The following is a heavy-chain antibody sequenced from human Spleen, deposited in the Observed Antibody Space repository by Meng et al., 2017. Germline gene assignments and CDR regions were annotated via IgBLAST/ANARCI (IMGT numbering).Heavy chain of an antibody. Sequence: ESLKISCAASGFTFSTYNMHWVRQAPGKGLVWVSRINDDGSSTTYTDSVRGRFTISRDNAKNTLYLQMNSLRAEDTAVYYCARDLNWVVWDYWGQGTLVTVSS. J-gene: IGHJ4*02. D-gene: IGHD3/OR15-3a*01. CDR2: INDDGSST. CDR3: ARDLNWVVWDY. CDR1: GFTFSTYN. V-gene: IGHV3-74*01.